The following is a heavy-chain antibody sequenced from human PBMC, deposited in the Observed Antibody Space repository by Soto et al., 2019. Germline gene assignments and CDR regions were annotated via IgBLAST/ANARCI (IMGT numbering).Heavy chain of an antibody. J-gene: IGHJ6*03. Sequence: EVQLVESGGGLVQPGGSLRLSCAASGFTVSSKYMSWVRQAPGKGLEWVSLIQSGGTTYYADSVKGRFTISRDSSKNILHLQMDSLRAEDTAVYYCAGDDFLCSGGSCYGVLMDVWGKGTTVTVSS. CDR2: IQSGGTT. V-gene: IGHV3-66*01. CDR3: AGDDFLCSGGSCYGVLMDV. CDR1: GFTVSSKY. D-gene: IGHD2-15*01.